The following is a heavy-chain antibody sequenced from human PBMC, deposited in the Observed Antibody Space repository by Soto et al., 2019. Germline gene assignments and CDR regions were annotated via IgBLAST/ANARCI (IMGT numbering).Heavy chain of an antibody. J-gene: IGHJ4*02. CDR2: MHTSGST. D-gene: IGHD2-2*01. V-gene: IGHV4-4*07. Sequence: QMQLQESGPGPVKPSETLSLTCTVSGGSIRGYYWSWIRQPAWRGLEWIGRMHTSGSTNYNPSLKSRVTISVDMSKNQISLKLTSVTAADTALYYCVRASMPKAHFDDWGQGTLVTVSS. CDR3: VRASMPKAHFDD. CDR1: GGSIRGYY.